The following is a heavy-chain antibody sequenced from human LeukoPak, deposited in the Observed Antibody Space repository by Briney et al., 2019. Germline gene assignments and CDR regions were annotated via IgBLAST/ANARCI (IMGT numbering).Heavy chain of an antibody. CDR1: GYTFTGYY. CDR2: INPNSGGT. Sequence: ASVNVSCKASGYTFTGYYMHWVRQAPGQGLEWMGWINPNSGGTNYAQKFQGRVTMTRDTSISTAYMELSRLRSDDTAVYYCARDRGGGSLPYYYYYYYMDVWGKGTTVTVSS. J-gene: IGHJ6*03. V-gene: IGHV1-2*02. D-gene: IGHD2-15*01. CDR3: ARDRGGGSLPYYYYYYYMDV.